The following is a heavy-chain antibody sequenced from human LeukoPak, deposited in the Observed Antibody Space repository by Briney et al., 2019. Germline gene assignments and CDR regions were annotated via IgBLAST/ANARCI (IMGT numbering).Heavy chain of an antibody. Sequence: ASVKVSCKASGYTFTGYYMHWVRQAPGQGLEWMGWINPNSGGTNYAQKFQGRVTMTRDTSISTAYMELSRLRSEDTAVYYCARDPTTRYEYDMGPPYYYYYMDVWGKGTTVTVSS. D-gene: IGHD3-9*01. CDR1: GYTFTGYY. CDR3: ARDPTTRYEYDMGPPYYYYYMDV. CDR2: INPNSGGT. V-gene: IGHV1-2*02. J-gene: IGHJ6*03.